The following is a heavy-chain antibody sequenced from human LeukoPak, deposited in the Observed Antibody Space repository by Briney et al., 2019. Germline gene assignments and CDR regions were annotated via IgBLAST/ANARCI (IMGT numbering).Heavy chain of an antibody. CDR3: ARVHCSSTSCYLNWFDP. Sequence: GGSLRLSCAASGFTFSDYYMSWVRQAPGKGLEWVANIKQDGSEKYYVDSVKGRFTISRDNAKNSLYLQMNSLRAEDTAVYYCARVHCSSTSCYLNWFDPWGQGTLVTVSS. CDR2: IKQDGSEK. V-gene: IGHV3-7*03. D-gene: IGHD2-2*01. CDR1: GFTFSDYY. J-gene: IGHJ5*02.